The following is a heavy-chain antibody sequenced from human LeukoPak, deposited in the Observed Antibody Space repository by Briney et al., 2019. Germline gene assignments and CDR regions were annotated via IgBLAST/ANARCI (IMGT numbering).Heavy chain of an antibody. Sequence: WASVKVSCKAAGYTCTSYGISWVRQAPGQGLEWMGLISAYNGNTNYAQKLQGRVTMTTDTSTSTAYMELRSLRSDDTAVYYCAREDQEMATRYWGQGTLVTVSS. CDR1: GYTCTSYG. CDR2: ISAYNGNT. J-gene: IGHJ4*02. D-gene: IGHD5-24*01. V-gene: IGHV1-18*01. CDR3: AREDQEMATRY.